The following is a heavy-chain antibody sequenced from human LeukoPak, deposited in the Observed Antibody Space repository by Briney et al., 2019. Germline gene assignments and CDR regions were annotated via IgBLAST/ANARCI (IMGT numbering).Heavy chain of an antibody. Sequence: PSQTLSLTCTVSGGSISSGSYYWSWIRQPAGKGLEWIGRIYTSGSTNYNPSLKSRVTISVDTSKNQFSLKLSSVTAADTAVYYCARQLLPQISFLEWSNDAFDIWGQGTMVTVSS. J-gene: IGHJ3*02. CDR2: IYTSGST. D-gene: IGHD3-3*02. V-gene: IGHV4-61*02. CDR1: GGSISSGSYY. CDR3: ARQLLPQISFLEWSNDAFDI.